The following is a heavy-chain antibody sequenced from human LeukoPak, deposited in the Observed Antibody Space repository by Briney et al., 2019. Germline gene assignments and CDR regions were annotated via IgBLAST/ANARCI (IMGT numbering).Heavy chain of an antibody. D-gene: IGHD2-2*02. CDR1: GFTFDDYA. CDR3: AKDMSTCSSTSCYTFDY. J-gene: IGHJ4*02. CDR2: ISWNSGSI. V-gene: IGHV3-9*01. Sequence: PGGSLRLSCAASGFTFDDYAIHWVRQAPGKGLEWVSGISWNSGSIGYADSVKGRFTISRDNAKNSLYLQMNSLRAEDTALYYCAKDMSTCSSTSCYTFDYWGQGTLVTVSS.